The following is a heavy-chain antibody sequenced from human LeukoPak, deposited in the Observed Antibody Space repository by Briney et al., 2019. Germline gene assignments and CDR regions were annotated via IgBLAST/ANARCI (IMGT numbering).Heavy chain of an antibody. CDR2: IRYDGNSN. D-gene: IGHD3-22*01. V-gene: IGHV3-30*02. Sequence: GGSLRLSCAASGFTFRSYGMHWVRQAPGKGLERVAFIRYDGNSNYYADSVRGRFTISRDNSRSTLYLLMNSLRAEDTAVYYCAKEEVISGNHGVYFDYWGQGTLVTVSS. CDR3: AKEEVISGNHGVYFDY. J-gene: IGHJ4*02. CDR1: GFTFRSYG.